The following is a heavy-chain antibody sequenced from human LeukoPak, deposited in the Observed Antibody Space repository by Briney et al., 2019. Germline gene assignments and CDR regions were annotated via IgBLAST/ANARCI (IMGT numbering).Heavy chain of an antibody. V-gene: IGHV3-30*18. CDR2: ISYDGSNK. Sequence: GGSLRLSCAASGFTFSGYSMNWVRQAPGKGLEWVAVISYDGSNKYYADSVKGRFTISRDNSKNTLYLQMNSLRAEDTAVYYCAKVDPSRVRGVINPPDYWGQGTLVTVSS. CDR3: AKVDPSRVRGVINPPDY. CDR1: GFTFSGYS. D-gene: IGHD3-10*01. J-gene: IGHJ4*02.